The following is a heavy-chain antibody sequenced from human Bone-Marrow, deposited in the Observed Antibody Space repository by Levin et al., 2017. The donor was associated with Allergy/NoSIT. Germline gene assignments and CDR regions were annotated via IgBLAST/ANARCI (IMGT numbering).Heavy chain of an antibody. J-gene: IGHJ6*02. V-gene: IGHV4-59*01. CDR1: GGSISSYY. CDR3: ARGAKKLELRTGYYGMDV. CDR2: IYYSGST. Sequence: SSQTLSLTCTVSGGSISSYYWSWIRQPPGKGLEWIGYIYYSGSTNYNPSLKSRVTISVDTSKNQFSLKLSSVTAADTAVYYCARGAKKLELRTGYYGMDVWGQGTTVTVSS. D-gene: IGHD1-7*01.